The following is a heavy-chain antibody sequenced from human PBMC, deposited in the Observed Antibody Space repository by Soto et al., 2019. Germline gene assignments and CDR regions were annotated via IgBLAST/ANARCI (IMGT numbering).Heavy chain of an antibody. D-gene: IGHD3-10*01. CDR1: GGSISSYY. V-gene: IGHV4-59*01. Sequence: SETLSLTCTVSGGSISSYYWSWIRQPPGKGLEWIGYIYYSGSTNYNPSLKSRVTISVDTSKNQFSLKLSSVTAADTAVYYCARAMVRGVRFTNWGQGTLVTVSS. J-gene: IGHJ4*02. CDR2: IYYSGST. CDR3: ARAMVRGVRFTN.